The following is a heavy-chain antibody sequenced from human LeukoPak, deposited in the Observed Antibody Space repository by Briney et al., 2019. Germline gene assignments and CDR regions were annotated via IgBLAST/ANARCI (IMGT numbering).Heavy chain of an antibody. D-gene: IGHD3-9*01. CDR3: ARGQLGSGYFDWLSAYYFDY. CDR2: INPSGGST. J-gene: IGHJ4*02. CDR1: VYTFTSYY. Sequence: ASVKVSCKASVYTFTSYYMHWVRQAPGQGLERMGIINPSGGSTSYAQKFQGRVTMTRDTSTSTVYMELSSLRSEDTAVYYCARGQLGSGYFDWLSAYYFDYWGQGTLVTVSS. V-gene: IGHV1-46*01.